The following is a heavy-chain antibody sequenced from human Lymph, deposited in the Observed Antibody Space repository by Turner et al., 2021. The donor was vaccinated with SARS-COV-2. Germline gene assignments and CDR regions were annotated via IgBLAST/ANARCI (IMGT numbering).Heavy chain of an antibody. CDR2: ISAYNGNT. CDR1: GYTFTSYG. D-gene: IGHD3-3*01. V-gene: IGHV1-18*04. J-gene: IGHJ6*02. Sequence: QVQLVQSGAEVKKPGASVKVSCKASGYTFTSYGISWVRKAPGQGLEWMGWISAYNGNTNYAQKLQGRVTMTTDTSTSTAYMELRSLRSDDTAVYYCARITVIYDFWSGYYKYYYVMDVWGQGTTVTVSS. CDR3: ARITVIYDFWSGYYKYYYVMDV.